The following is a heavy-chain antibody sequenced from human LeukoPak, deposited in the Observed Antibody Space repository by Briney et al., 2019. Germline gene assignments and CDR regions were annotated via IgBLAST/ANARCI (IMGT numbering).Heavy chain of an antibody. CDR3: GRIRGYDFWSRGAFDI. CDR2: IYPGGSQT. J-gene: IGHJ3*02. Sequence: GESLKISCKGSGYSFSMYWTGWVRQMPGKGLEWMGIIYPGGSQTAYSPSFQGQVTISADKSISTAYLQWRSLKASDTAMYYCGRIRGYDFWSRGAFDIWGQGTMVTVSS. CDR1: GYSFSMYW. D-gene: IGHD3-3*01. V-gene: IGHV5-51*01.